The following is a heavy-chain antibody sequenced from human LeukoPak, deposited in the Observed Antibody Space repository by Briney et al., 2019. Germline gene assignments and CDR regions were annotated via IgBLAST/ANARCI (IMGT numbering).Heavy chain of an antibody. J-gene: IGHJ4*02. CDR1: GDSVSSNSAA. D-gene: IGHD2-15*01. Sequence: SQTLSLTCAISGDSVSSNSAAWNWIRQSPSRGLGWLGRTYYRSKWYNDYAVSVKSRIIINPDTSKNQFSLQLNSVTPEDTAVYYCAREDCISGSCYGGFDYWGQGTLVTVSS. V-gene: IGHV6-1*01. CDR3: AREDCISGSCYGGFDY. CDR2: TYYRSKWYN.